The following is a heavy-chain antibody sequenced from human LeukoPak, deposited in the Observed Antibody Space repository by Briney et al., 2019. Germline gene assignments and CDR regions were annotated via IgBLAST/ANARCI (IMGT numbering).Heavy chain of an antibody. CDR2: IYSSGST. D-gene: IGHD3-3*01. CDR3: ARAPLYDFWSGYYSGGNWFDP. V-gene: IGHV4-61*02. J-gene: IGHJ5*02. CDR1: GGSINTDNYD. Sequence: PSETLSLTCTVSGGSINTDNYDWSWIRQPAGKGLEWIGRIYSSGSTNYNPSLKSRVTISIDKSKNQFSLDLSSLTAADTAVYYCARAPLYDFWSGYYSGGNWFDPWGQGTLVTVSS.